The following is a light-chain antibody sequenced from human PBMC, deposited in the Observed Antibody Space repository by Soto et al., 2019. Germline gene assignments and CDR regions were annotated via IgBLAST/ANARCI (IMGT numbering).Light chain of an antibody. CDR3: QQYNNWPLGT. J-gene: IGKJ1*01. Sequence: EIVLTQSPGTLSLSAGERATLSCRASQRISGSNLGWYQQRPGQAPSLLIYGASKRTSGVPDRFSGSGSGTDFTLTISRLEPEDFAVYYCQQYNNWPLGTFGQGTKVDI. V-gene: IGKV3-20*01. CDR2: GAS. CDR1: QRISGSN.